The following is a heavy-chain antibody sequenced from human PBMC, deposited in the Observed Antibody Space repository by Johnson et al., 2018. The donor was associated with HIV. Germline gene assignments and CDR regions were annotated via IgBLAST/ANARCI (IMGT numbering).Heavy chain of an antibody. CDR3: AKARVRYSSDVDALDI. J-gene: IGHJ3*02. CDR1: GFTFDDYA. D-gene: IGHD6-19*01. Sequence: LVESGGGVVQPGRSLRLSCAASGFTFDDYAMHWVRQAPGKGLEWVSGISWNSDTIAYADSVRGRVTIARDNAQNSLHLQMNSLRAEDTAFYYCAKARVRYSSDVDALDIWGQGTMVTVAS. CDR2: ISWNSDTI. V-gene: IGHV3-9*01.